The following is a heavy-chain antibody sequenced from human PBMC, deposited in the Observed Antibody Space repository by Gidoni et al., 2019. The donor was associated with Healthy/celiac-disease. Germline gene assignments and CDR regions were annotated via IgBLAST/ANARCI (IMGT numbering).Heavy chain of an antibody. CDR1: GGSISSGGYY. V-gene: IGHV4-31*03. J-gene: IGHJ5*02. Sequence: QVQLQESGPGLVKPSQTLSLTCTVSGGSISSGGYYWRWIRQHPGKGLEWIGYIYYSGSTYYNPSLKSRVTISVDTSKNQFSLKLSSVTAADTAVYYCAREASSSSGGNWFDPWGQGTLVTVSS. D-gene: IGHD6-6*01. CDR2: IYYSGST. CDR3: AREASSSSGGNWFDP.